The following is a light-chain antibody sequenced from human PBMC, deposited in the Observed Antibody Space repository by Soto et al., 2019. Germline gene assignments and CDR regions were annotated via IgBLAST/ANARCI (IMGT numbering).Light chain of an antibody. Sequence: QPVLTQSPSASASLGASAKLTCTLTSGHSSYTIAWHQQQPEKGPRYLMKVNSDGSHSKGDGIPDRFSGSSSGAERYLTISRLQSEDEADYYCQTWGTGFHVVFGGGTKVTVL. CDR1: SGHSSYT. J-gene: IGLJ2*01. CDR2: VNSDGSH. V-gene: IGLV4-69*01. CDR3: QTWGTGFHVV.